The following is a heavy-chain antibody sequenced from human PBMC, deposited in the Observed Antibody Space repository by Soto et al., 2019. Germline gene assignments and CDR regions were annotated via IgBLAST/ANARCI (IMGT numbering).Heavy chain of an antibody. Sequence: QVQLVESGGGVVQPGRSLRLSCAASGFTFSKYGFHWVRQAPGKGLEWVSLIWSDGTRENYADSVKGRFSISRDNSKNTLYLQMDSLRAEDTAVYYCGRDLSVAAPEYWGQGTLVTVSS. V-gene: IGHV3-33*01. CDR2: IWSDGTRE. D-gene: IGHD6-6*01. CDR1: GFTFSKYG. CDR3: GRDLSVAAPEY. J-gene: IGHJ4*02.